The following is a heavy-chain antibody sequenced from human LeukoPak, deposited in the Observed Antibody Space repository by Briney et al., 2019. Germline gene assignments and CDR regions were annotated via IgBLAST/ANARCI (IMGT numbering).Heavy chain of an antibody. CDR1: GYSLTKLS. CDR2: FDPEEAQI. Sequence: ASVKVSCKVSGYSLTKLSIHWVRQAPGKGLEWMGGFDPEEAQIIYAQKFQGRVSLTEDTSSDTAYMELSSLRSEDTAVYYCATDDTSDNLFFYAFDVWGHGIPVTVSS. V-gene: IGHV1-24*01. J-gene: IGHJ6*02. D-gene: IGHD3-22*01. CDR3: ATDDTSDNLFFYAFDV.